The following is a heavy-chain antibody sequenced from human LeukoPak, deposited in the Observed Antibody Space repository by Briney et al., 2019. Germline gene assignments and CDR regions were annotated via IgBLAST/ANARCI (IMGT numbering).Heavy chain of an antibody. J-gene: IGHJ4*02. D-gene: IGHD6-13*01. Sequence: PGRSPRLSFAAFAFTFSDFYTGWIRQAPGKGLERGSYISSSSSYTNYADTVKCRFTISRDNANDSLYLRRNSLRAEDTAVYYCARAMGIQWGQGPLVTVPS. CDR3: ARAMGIQ. CDR1: AFTFSDFY. V-gene: IGHV3-11*05. CDR2: ISSSSSYT.